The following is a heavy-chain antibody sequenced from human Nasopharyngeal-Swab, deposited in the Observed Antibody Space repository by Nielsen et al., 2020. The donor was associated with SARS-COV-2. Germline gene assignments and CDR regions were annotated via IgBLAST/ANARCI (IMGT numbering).Heavy chain of an antibody. J-gene: IGHJ5*02. V-gene: IGHV4-34*01. D-gene: IGHD2-2*01. CDR1: GGSFSGYY. Sequence: SETLSLTCAVYGGSFSGYYWSWIRQPPGKGLEWIGEINHSGSTNYNPSPKSRVTISVDTSKNQFSLKLSSVTAADTAVYYCARGREYCSSTSCNNWFDPWGQGTLVTVSS. CDR2: INHSGST. CDR3: ARGREYCSSTSCNNWFDP.